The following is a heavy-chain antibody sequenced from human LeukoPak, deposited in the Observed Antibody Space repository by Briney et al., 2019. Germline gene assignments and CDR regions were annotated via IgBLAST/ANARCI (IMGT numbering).Heavy chain of an antibody. Sequence: PGGSLRLSCAASGFTFSSYAMHWVRQAPGKGLEWVAVIPYDGSNKYYADSVKGRFTISRDNSKNTLYLQMNSLRAEGTAVYYCARVFPGDIVATILGSDYWGQGTLVTVSS. D-gene: IGHD5-12*01. J-gene: IGHJ4*02. CDR1: GFTFSSYA. V-gene: IGHV3-30*04. CDR2: IPYDGSNK. CDR3: ARVFPGDIVATILGSDY.